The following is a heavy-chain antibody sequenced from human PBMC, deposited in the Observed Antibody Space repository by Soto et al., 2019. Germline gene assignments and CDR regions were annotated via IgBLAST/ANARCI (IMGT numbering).Heavy chain of an antibody. CDR1: GYTFTSYA. Sequence: GASVKVSCKASGYTFTSYAMHWVRQAPGQRLEWMGWINAGNGNTKYSQKFQGRVTITRDTSASTAYMELSSLRSEDTAVYYCARGRDVVVVENIWGQGTMVTVSS. V-gene: IGHV1-3*01. CDR3: ARGRDVVVVENI. J-gene: IGHJ3*02. D-gene: IGHD2-15*01. CDR2: INAGNGNT.